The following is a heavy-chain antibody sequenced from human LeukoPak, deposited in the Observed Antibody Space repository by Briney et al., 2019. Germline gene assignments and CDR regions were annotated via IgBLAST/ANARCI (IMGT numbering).Heavy chain of an antibody. CDR3: ARVGVGATTKDAFDI. D-gene: IGHD1-26*01. V-gene: IGHV3-72*01. CDR1: GFTFSDYY. J-gene: IGHJ3*02. CDR2: TRNKANSYTT. Sequence: PGGSLRLSCAASGFTFSDYYMSWIRQAPGKGLEWVGRTRNKANSYTTEYAASVKGRFTISRDDSKNSLYLQMNSLKTEDTAVYYCARVGVGATTKDAFDIWGQGTMVTVSS.